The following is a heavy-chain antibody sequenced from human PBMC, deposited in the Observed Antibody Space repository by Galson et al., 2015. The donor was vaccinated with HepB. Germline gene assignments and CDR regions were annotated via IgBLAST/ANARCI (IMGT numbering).Heavy chain of an antibody. D-gene: IGHD5-24*01. CDR2: IYSGGST. CDR1: GFTFSSYS. CDR3: ASRSYKSYYYYGMDV. J-gene: IGHJ6*02. V-gene: IGHV3-53*01. Sequence: RLSCAASGFTFSSYSMNWVRQAPGKGLEWVSVIYSGGSTYYADSVKGRFTISRDNSKNTLYLQMNSLRAEDTAVYYCASRSYKSYYYYGMDVWGQGTTVTVSS.